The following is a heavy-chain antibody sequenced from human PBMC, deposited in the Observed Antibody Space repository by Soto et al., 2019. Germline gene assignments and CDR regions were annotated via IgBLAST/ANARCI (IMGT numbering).Heavy chain of an antibody. CDR1: GGSFSGYY. D-gene: IGHD3-3*01. V-gene: IGHV4-34*01. CDR3: ARHVYYDFLKKNY. Sequence: SETLSLTCAVYGGSFSGYYWSWIRQPPGKGLEWIGEINHSGSTYYNPSLKSRLTISVDRSKNQFSLKLSSVTTADTAVYYCARHVYYDFLKKNYWGQGTLVTVSS. J-gene: IGHJ4*02. CDR2: INHSGST.